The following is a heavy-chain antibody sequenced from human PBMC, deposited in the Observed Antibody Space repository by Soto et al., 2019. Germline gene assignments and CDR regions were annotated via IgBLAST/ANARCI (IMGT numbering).Heavy chain of an antibody. V-gene: IGHV3-48*02. J-gene: IGHJ5*02. CDR2: ISSSSSTI. Sequence: GGSLRLSCAASGFTFSSYSMNWVRQAPGKGLEWVSYISSSSSTIYYADSVKGRFTISRDNAKNSLYLQMNSLRDEDTAVYYCERKQWLGTRHWLDTWGQGTLVTVSS. D-gene: IGHD6-19*01. CDR3: ERKQWLGTRHWLDT. CDR1: GFTFSSYS.